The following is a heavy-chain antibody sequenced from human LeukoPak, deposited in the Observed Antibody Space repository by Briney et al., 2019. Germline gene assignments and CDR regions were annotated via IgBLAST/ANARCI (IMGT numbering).Heavy chain of an antibody. Sequence: ASVKVSCKASGYTFTGYYMHWARQAPGQGLEWMGWINPNSGGTNYAQKFQGRVTMTRDTSISTAYMELSRLRSDDTAVYYCARDVSYFFGATAPDYWGQGTLVTVSS. D-gene: IGHD3-10*01. CDR2: INPNSGGT. CDR3: ARDVSYFFGATAPDY. J-gene: IGHJ4*02. CDR1: GYTFTGYY. V-gene: IGHV1-2*02.